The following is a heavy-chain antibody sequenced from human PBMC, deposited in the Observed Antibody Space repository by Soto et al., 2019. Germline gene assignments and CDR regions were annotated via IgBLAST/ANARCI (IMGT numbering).Heavy chain of an antibody. V-gene: IGHV3-20*04. J-gene: IGHJ4*02. CDR3: ARDGVSSSYYFDY. CDR1: GFTFDDYG. Sequence: EVQLVESGGGVVRTGGSLRLSCAATGFTFDDYGMSWVRQAPGKGLEWVSGFNWNGGSTGYADSVKGRFNKSRDNAKNSMYLQMNSLRAEDTALYYCARDGVSSSYYFDYWGQGTLVTVSS. CDR2: FNWNGGST. D-gene: IGHD2-2*01.